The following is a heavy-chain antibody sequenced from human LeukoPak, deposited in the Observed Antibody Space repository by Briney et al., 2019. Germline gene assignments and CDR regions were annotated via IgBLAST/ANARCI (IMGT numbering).Heavy chain of an antibody. J-gene: IGHJ6*02. CDR3: ARDDTIFGVVTNYYYYGMDV. V-gene: IGHV1-3*01. CDR1: GYTFTSYA. CDR2: INAGNGNT. D-gene: IGHD3-3*01. Sequence: ASVTVSCKASGYTFTSYAMHWVRQAPGQRLEWMGWINAGNGNTKYSQKFQGRVTITRDTSASTAYMELSSLRSEDTAVYYCARDDTIFGVVTNYYYYGMDVWGQGTTVTVSS.